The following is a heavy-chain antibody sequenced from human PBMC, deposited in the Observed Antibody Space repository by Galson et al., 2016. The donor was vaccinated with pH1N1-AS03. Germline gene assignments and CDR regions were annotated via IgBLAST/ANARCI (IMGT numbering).Heavy chain of an antibody. CDR2: ISGSGGST. Sequence: SLRLSCAASGFTFSGYYMTWIRQAPGKGLEWVSAISGSGGSTYYADSVKGRFTISRDNSKNTLYLQMNSLRAEDTAVYNCAKSSRYYDSSAYFSEAFDIWGQGTMVTVSS. V-gene: IGHV3-23*01. D-gene: IGHD3-22*01. J-gene: IGHJ3*02. CDR1: GFTFSGYY. CDR3: AKSSRYYDSSAYFSEAFDI.